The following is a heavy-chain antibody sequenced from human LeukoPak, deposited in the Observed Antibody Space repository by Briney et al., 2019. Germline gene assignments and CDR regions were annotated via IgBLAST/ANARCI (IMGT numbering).Heavy chain of an antibody. CDR3: ARAGRQLVGNFDY. CDR1: GFTFSSYS. Sequence: GGSLRLSCAASGFTFSSYSMNWVRQAPGKGLEWVSSISSSGSFIYYADSVKGRLTTSRDNAKNSLYLQMNSLRADDTAVYYCARAGRQLVGNFDYWGQGTLVTVSS. J-gene: IGHJ4*02. V-gene: IGHV3-21*01. D-gene: IGHD6-6*01. CDR2: ISSSGSFI.